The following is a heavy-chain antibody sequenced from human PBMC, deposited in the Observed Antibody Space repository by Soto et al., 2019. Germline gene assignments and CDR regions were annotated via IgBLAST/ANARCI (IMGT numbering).Heavy chain of an antibody. CDR1: GYSISRSNW. CDR3: ARVYYDSSGFLNWFDP. V-gene: IGHV4-28*03. J-gene: IGHJ5*02. CDR2: IYYSGST. Sequence: PSDTLSLTCAVSGYSISRSNWWGWSRQPPGKGLEWIGYIYYSGSTYYNPSLKSRVTMSVDTSKNQFSLKLSSVTAVDTAVYYCARVYYDSSGFLNWFDPWGQGTLVTVSS. D-gene: IGHD3-22*01.